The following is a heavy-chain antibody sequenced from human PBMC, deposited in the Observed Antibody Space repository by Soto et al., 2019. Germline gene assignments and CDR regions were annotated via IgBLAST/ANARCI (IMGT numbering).Heavy chain of an antibody. CDR3: ARAVVPAAEYYYGMDV. CDR2: MNPNSGGT. Sequence: ASVKVSCKASGYTFTSYDINWVRQATGQGLEWMGWMNPNSGGTGYAQKFQGRVTMTRNTSISTAYMELSRLRSDDTAVYFCARAVVPAAEYYYGMDVWGQGTTVTVSS. D-gene: IGHD2-2*01. J-gene: IGHJ6*02. V-gene: IGHV1-8*01. CDR1: GYTFTSYD.